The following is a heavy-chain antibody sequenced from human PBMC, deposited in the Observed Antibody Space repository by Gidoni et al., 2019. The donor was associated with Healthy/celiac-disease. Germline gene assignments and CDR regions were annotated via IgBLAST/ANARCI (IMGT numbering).Heavy chain of an antibody. CDR3: ARDRLSSGWIYGMDV. CDR1: GFTFSSYA. CDR2: ISYDGSNK. Sequence: QVQLVESGGGVVQPGRSLSLSCAASGFTFSSYAMHWVRQAPGKGLEWVAVISYDGSNKYYADSVKGRFTISRDNSKNTLYLQMNSLRAEDTAVYYCARDRLSSGWIYGMDVWGQGTTVTVSS. D-gene: IGHD6-19*01. J-gene: IGHJ6*02. V-gene: IGHV3-30-3*01.